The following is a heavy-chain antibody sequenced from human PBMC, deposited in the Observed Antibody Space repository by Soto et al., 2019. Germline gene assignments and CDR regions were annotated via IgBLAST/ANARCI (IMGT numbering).Heavy chain of an antibody. CDR1: GLTFNRNG. Sequence: GGSLRLSCAASGLTFNRNGMHWVRQAPGKGLELVAVIWYDGSKEYYSDSVKGRFTISRDNSKNTLYLQMNSLRAEDTAVYYCAKASIAVAILRYWGQGTLVTVSS. J-gene: IGHJ4*02. V-gene: IGHV3-33*03. CDR2: IWYDGSKE. D-gene: IGHD6-19*01. CDR3: AKASIAVAILRY.